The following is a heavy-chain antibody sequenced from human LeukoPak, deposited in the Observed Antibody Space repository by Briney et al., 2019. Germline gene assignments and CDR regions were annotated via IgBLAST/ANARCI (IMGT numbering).Heavy chain of an antibody. CDR3: ARDVMATIDY. J-gene: IGHJ4*02. CDR2: ISSSSSYI. D-gene: IGHD5-24*01. CDR1: GFTFCSYS. Sequence: GGSLRLSCAASGFTFCSYSMNWVRQAPGKGLEWVSSISSSSSYIYYADSVKGRFTISRDNAKNSLYLQMNSLRAEDTAVYYCARDVMATIDYWGQGTLVTVSS. V-gene: IGHV3-21*01.